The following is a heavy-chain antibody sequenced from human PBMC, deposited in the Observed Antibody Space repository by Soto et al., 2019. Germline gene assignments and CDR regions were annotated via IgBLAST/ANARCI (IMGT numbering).Heavy chain of an antibody. Sequence: SETLSLTCTVSGVSISSASISSNFWGWIRQPPGKGLEYIGSISYTGNTNYNPSLKSRVTISVDTSKNRFSLKLSSVTAADTAVYYCARIPYSSASFDYWGQGTLVTVSS. D-gene: IGHD6-19*01. V-gene: IGHV4-61*01. J-gene: IGHJ4*02. CDR3: ARIPYSSASFDY. CDR2: ISYTGNT. CDR1: GVSISSASISSNF.